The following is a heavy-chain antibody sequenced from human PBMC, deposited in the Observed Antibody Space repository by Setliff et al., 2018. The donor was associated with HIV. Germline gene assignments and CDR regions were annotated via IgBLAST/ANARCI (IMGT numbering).Heavy chain of an antibody. Sequence: QPGGSLRLSCAASGFIFSTFPMHWVRQAPGKGLEWVAVMSGDANSQYYADSVRGRFTISRDNSKNTVYLQMNSLTTEDTAVYYCARDRNCGNGCYSSADHWGRGTLVTVSS. CDR2: MSGDANSQ. D-gene: IGHD2-21*01. CDR1: GFIFSTFP. J-gene: IGHJ4*02. CDR3: ARDRNCGNGCYSSADH. V-gene: IGHV3-30*01.